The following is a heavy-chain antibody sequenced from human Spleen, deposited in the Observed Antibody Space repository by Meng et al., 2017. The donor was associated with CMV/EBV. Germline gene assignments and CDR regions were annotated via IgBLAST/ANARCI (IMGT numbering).Heavy chain of an antibody. V-gene: IGHV4-34*01. CDR2: SNHRGSN. Sequence: LTCGVYGGSFSGYFWTWIRQTPGKGLEWIGESNHRGSNNYNPAVESRVSISVDTAKNQFSLKLSSVTAADTAVYYCARGGRRKNWFDPWGQGTLVTLSS. CDR1: GGSFSGYF. D-gene: IGHD2-15*01. CDR3: ARGGRRKNWFDP. J-gene: IGHJ5*02.